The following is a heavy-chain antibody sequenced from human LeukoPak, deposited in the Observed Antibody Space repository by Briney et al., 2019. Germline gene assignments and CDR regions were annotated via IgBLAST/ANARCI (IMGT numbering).Heavy chain of an antibody. D-gene: IGHD3-22*01. Sequence: PGGSLRLSCAASGFTFSSYAMHWVRQAPGKGLEWVAVISYDGSNKYYADSVKGRFTISRDNSKNTLYLQMNSLRAEDTAVYYCASERLLPLDYWGQGTLVTVSS. CDR1: GFTFSSYA. V-gene: IGHV3-30-3*01. CDR2: ISYDGSNK. CDR3: ASERLLPLDY. J-gene: IGHJ4*02.